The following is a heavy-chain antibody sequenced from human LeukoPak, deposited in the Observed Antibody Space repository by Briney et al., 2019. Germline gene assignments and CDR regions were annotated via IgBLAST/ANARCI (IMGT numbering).Heavy chain of an antibody. Sequence: GGSLRLSCAASGFTFSSYAMHWVRQAPGKGLEWVAVISYDGSIKYYADSVKGRFTISRDNSKNTLYLQMNSLRAEDTAVYYCARDHGVVVGWFDPWGQGTLVTVSS. CDR1: GFTFSSYA. CDR3: ARDHGVVVGWFDP. J-gene: IGHJ5*02. V-gene: IGHV3-30*04. CDR2: ISYDGSIK. D-gene: IGHD2-21*01.